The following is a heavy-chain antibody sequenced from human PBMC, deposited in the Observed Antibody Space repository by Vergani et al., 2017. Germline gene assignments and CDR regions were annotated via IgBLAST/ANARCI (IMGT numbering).Heavy chain of an antibody. D-gene: IGHD3-9*01. Sequence: QLQLQESGPGLVKPSETLSLTCIVSGGSISPYYWSWIRQPAGKGLEWIGRIYTSESTNYNPSLNSRVTMSVDTSKNQFSLKLRSVTAADTAVYFCARVMYRDEASTGYRLEGMDIWGQGTTVTISS. V-gene: IGHV4-4*07. CDR2: IYTSEST. J-gene: IGHJ6*02. CDR3: ARVMYRDEASTGYRLEGMDI. CDR1: GGSISPYY.